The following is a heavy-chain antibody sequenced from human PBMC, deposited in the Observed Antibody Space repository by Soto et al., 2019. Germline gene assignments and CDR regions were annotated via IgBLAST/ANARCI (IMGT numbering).Heavy chain of an antibody. CDR1: GYTFTRYD. CDR2: TNPNSGNT. J-gene: IGHJ6*02. D-gene: IGHD3-3*01. CDR3: ARWGGQYYDFWSGYISGRGYYYYYGMDV. Sequence: SVEVSCKDSGYTFTRYDSNWVRQAKGQGPEWQGWTNPNSGNTGYAENFQGRVTKTRNTSISTAYMELSSLRSEDTAVYYCARWGGQYYDFWSGYISGRGYYYYYGMDVWGQGTTVTVAS. V-gene: IGHV1-8*01.